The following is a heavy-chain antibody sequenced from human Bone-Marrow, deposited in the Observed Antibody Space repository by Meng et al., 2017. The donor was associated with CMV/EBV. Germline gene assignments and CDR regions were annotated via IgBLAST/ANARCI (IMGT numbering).Heavy chain of an antibody. V-gene: IGHV4-34*01. D-gene: IGHD6-19*01. CDR2: INHSGST. CDR1: GGSFSGYY. Sequence: QGKLQQGGAGLLKPSETLSITCAVYGGSFSGYYWSWIRQPPGKGLEWIGEINHSGSTNYNPSLKSRVTISVDTSKNQFSLKLSSVTAADTAVYYCARGGWSSSGRKGLGRPWYYWGQGTLVTVSS. J-gene: IGHJ4*02. CDR3: ARGGWSSSGRKGLGRPWYY.